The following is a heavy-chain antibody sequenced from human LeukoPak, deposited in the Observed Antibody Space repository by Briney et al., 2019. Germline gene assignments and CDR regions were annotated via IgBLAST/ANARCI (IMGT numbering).Heavy chain of an antibody. CDR3: ARFYTDWFDS. V-gene: IGHV4-59*01. D-gene: IGHD2/OR15-2a*01. CDR1: GGSISSYY. J-gene: IGHJ5*01. CDR2: IYYSGST. Sequence: SETLSLTCTVSGGSISSYYWSWIRQPPGKGLEWIGYIYYSGSTNYNPSLKSRVTISVDTSKNQFSLKLSSVTAADTAVYYCARFYTDWFDSWGQGTLVTVSS.